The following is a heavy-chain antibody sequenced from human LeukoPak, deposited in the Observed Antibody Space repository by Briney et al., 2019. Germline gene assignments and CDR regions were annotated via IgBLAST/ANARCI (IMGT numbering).Heavy chain of an antibody. CDR2: ISGDGGST. D-gene: IGHD3-16*01. V-gene: IGHV3-43*02. CDR1: GFTFDDYA. Sequence: PGGSLRLSCAASGFTFDDYAMHWVRQAPGKGLEWASLISGDGGSTYYADSVKGRFTISRDNSKNSLYLQMNSLRTEDTALYYCAKPLAQDYVWGSYTGDYFDYWGQGTLVTVSS. CDR3: AKPLAQDYVWGSYTGDYFDY. J-gene: IGHJ4*02.